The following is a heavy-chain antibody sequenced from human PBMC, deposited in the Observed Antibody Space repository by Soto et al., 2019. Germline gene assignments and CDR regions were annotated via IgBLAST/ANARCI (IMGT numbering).Heavy chain of an antibody. D-gene: IGHD5-12*01. Sequence: LSLTCTVSGGSISSSSYYWGWIRQPPGKGLEWIGSIYYSGSTYYNPSLKSRVTISVDTSKNQFSLKLSSVTAADTAVYYCVQGRGYSVYYYYYGMDVWGQGTTVTVSS. CDR1: GGSISSSSYY. V-gene: IGHV4-39*01. CDR2: IYYSGST. CDR3: VQGRGYSVYYYYYGMDV. J-gene: IGHJ6*02.